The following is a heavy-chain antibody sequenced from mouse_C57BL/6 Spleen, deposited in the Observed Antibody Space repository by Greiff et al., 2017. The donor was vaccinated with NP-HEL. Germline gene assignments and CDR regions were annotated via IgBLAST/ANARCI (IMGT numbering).Heavy chain of an antibody. CDR2: IYPGDGDT. V-gene: IGHV1-80*01. Sequence: VQGVESGAELVKPGASVKISCKASGYAFSSYWMNWVKQRPGKGLEWIGQIYPGDGDTNYNGKFKGKATLTADKSSSTAYMQLSSLTSEDSAVYFCARSDYYGSSYRYYFDYWGQGTTLTVSS. CDR3: ARSDYYGSSYRYYFDY. J-gene: IGHJ2*01. CDR1: GYAFSSYW. D-gene: IGHD1-1*01.